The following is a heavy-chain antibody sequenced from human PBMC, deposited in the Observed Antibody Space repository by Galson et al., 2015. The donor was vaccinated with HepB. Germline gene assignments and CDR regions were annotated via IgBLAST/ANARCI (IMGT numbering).Heavy chain of an antibody. J-gene: IGHJ6*03. Sequence: SLRLSCAASGFTFSSYAMSWVRQAPGKGLEWVSAISGSGGSTYYADSVKGRFTISRDNSKNTLYLQMNSLRAEDTAVYYCAKDLRIVVVPAAIPYYMDVWGKGTTVTVSS. V-gene: IGHV3-23*01. CDR2: ISGSGGST. CDR1: GFTFSSYA. D-gene: IGHD2-2*01. CDR3: AKDLRIVVVPAAIPYYMDV.